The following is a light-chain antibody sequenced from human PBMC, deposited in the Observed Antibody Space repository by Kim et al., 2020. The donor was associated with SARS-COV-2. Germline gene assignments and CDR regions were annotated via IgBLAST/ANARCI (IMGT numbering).Light chain of an antibody. CDR1: SHRSYY. V-gene: IGLV3-19*01. CDR3: NSRDSSGNRV. CDR2: GKN. J-gene: IGLJ2*01. Sequence: SSELTQDPAVSVALGQTVRITCQGDSHRSYYASWYQQKPGQAPVLVIYGKNNRPSGIPDRFSGSSSGNTASLTITGAQAEDEADYYCNSRDSSGNRVFGGGTQLTVL.